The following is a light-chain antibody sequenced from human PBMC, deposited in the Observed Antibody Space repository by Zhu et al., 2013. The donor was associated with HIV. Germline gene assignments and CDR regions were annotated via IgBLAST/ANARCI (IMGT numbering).Light chain of an antibody. CDR2: DAS. CDR3: LQYNSDSHT. J-gene: IGKJ2*01. CDR1: QSVRST. Sequence: EIVMTQFPATLSVSPGERATLSCRASQSVRSTCLAWYQQKPGQSPRLLIYDASNRATGIPARFSGSGSGTEFTLTISSLQPEDFATYFCLQYNSDSHTFGQGTRLEIK. V-gene: IGKV3D-15*01.